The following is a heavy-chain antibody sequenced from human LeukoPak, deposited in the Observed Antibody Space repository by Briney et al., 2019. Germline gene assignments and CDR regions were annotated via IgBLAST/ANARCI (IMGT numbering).Heavy chain of an antibody. CDR1: GDSVSSNSAA. CDR2: TYYGDKWYS. V-gene: IGHV6-1*01. CDR3: ARLDSSGRLTTGYYGMDV. J-gene: IGHJ6*02. Sequence: SQTLSLTCAISGDSVSSNSAAWNWIRQSPSRGLEWLGRTYYGDKWYSDYAVSIKSRITINPHTSKNQFSQQLNSVTPEDTAVYYCARLDSSGRLTTGYYGMDVWGQGTTVTVSS. D-gene: IGHD6-19*01.